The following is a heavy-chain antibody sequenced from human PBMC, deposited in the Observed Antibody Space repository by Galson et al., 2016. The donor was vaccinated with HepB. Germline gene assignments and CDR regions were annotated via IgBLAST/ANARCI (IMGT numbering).Heavy chain of an antibody. CDR3: ARVGPPPEGYPSHWSGMDV. Sequence: SQRLSCAASGFTSSSYWMSWVRQPPGKGLEWVAMISQDGSENYYVDSVKGRFTISRDNAKNSLFLQMNSLRAEDTAIYYCARVGPPPEGYPSHWSGMDVWGQGTTVTVSS. V-gene: IGHV3-7*03. J-gene: IGHJ6*02. CDR2: ISQDGSEN. CDR1: GFTSSSYW. D-gene: IGHD3-3*01.